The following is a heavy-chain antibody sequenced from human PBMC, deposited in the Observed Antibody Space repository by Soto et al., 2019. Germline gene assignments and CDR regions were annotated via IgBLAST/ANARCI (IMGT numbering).Heavy chain of an antibody. CDR2: IYYSGTT. D-gene: IGHD1-26*01. CDR1: GGSIKSYY. V-gene: IGHV4-59*01. J-gene: IGHJ5*02. CDR3: ARYSGCCSYIWFDL. Sequence: QVQLQESGPGLVKPSETLSLTCSDSGGSIKSYYWCWIQQPHGKGLEWIGYIYYSGTTNYNPSLKSRGTMSVDTSKNQFFLKLSSVTAADSAVYYCARYSGCCSYIWFDLWGKGTLVTVSS.